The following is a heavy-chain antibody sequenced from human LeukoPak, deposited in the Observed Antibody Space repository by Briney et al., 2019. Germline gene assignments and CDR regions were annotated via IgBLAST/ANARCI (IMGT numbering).Heavy chain of an antibody. CDR3: AKDILRFLEWWAFDI. Sequence: GGSLRLSCAASGFTFDDYAMHWVRQAPGKGLEWVSGISWNSGSIGYADSVKGRFTISRDSAKNSLYLQMNSLRAEDTALYYCAKDILRFLEWWAFDIWGQGTMVTVSS. V-gene: IGHV3-9*01. CDR1: GFTFDDYA. CDR2: ISWNSGSI. D-gene: IGHD3-3*01. J-gene: IGHJ3*02.